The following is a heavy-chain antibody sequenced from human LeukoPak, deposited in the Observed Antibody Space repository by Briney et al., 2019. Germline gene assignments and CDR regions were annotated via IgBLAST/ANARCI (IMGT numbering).Heavy chain of an antibody. CDR3: ARLVEMASDLDY. J-gene: IGHJ4*02. CDR2: ISAYNGNT. V-gene: IGHV1-18*01. Sequence: ASVTVSFTASGYTFTSYGISWVRQAPGQGLEWMGWISAYNGNTNYAQKLQGRVTMTTDTSTSTAYMELRSLRSDDTAVYYCARLVEMASDLDYWGQGTLVTVSS. CDR1: GYTFTSYG. D-gene: IGHD5-24*01.